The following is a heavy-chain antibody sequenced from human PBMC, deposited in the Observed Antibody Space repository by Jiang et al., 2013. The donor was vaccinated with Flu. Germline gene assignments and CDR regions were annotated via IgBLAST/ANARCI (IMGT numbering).Heavy chain of an antibody. Sequence: QLVESGAEVKKPGSSVKVSCKASGGTFSSYTVSWVRQAPGQGLEWMGGNIPNFGAANYAQKFQGRVTITADESTSTAYMELSSLRSEDTAVYFCATGTNEDIVVESFGVINRGSWFDPWGQGTLVTVSS. J-gene: IGHJ5*02. CDR1: GGTFSSYT. CDR3: ATGTNEDIVVESFGVINRGSWFDP. D-gene: IGHD2-2*01. V-gene: IGHV1-69*01. CDR2: NIPNFGAA.